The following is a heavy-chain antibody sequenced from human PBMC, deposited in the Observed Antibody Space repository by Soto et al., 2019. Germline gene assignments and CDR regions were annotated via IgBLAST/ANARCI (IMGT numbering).Heavy chain of an antibody. Sequence: QVQLQESGPGLVKPSQTLSLTCTVSGGSISSGGYYWSWIRQHPGKGLEWIGYIYYSGSTYYNPSLQSRVTIPVDTSKNPSSLKLSSVTAAHTAVYYCARAIWVLRVPAAIDWFDPWGQGTLVTVSS. CDR3: ARAIWVLRVPAAIDWFDP. CDR1: GGSISSGGYY. V-gene: IGHV4-31*03. J-gene: IGHJ5*02. CDR2: IYYSGST. D-gene: IGHD2-2*01.